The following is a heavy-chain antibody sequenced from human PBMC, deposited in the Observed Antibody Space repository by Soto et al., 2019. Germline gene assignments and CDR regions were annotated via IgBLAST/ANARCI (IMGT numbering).Heavy chain of an antibody. J-gene: IGHJ4*02. CDR1: GFKFSNYA. Sequence: GSLRLSCAASGFKFSNYAMSWVRQAPGKGLEWVSLISATGGGTYYADSVKDRFTISRDNSHNTLYLQVHSLTAEDTAVYYCAKDRRAGGNSAFYFDFWGQGAQVTVSS. CDR3: AKDRRAGGNSAFYFDF. CDR2: ISATGGGT. D-gene: IGHD3-16*01. V-gene: IGHV3-23*01.